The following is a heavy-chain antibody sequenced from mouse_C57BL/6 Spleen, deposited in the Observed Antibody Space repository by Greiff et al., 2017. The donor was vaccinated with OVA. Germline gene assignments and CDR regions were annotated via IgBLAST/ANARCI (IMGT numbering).Heavy chain of an antibody. Sequence: EVKVVESGGGLVQPGGSLSLSCAASGFTFTDYYMSWVRQPPGKALEWLGFIRNKANGYTTEYSASVKGRFTISRDNSQSTLYLQMNALRAEDSATYYCARSSYDYGDYWGQGTTLTVSS. CDR3: ARSSYDYGDY. CDR1: GFTFTDYY. D-gene: IGHD2-4*01. J-gene: IGHJ2*01. CDR2: IRNKANGYTT. V-gene: IGHV7-3*01.